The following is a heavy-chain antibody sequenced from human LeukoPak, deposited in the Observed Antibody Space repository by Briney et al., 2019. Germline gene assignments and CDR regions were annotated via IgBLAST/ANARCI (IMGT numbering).Heavy chain of an antibody. CDR2: IYTSGST. D-gene: IGHD3-10*01. V-gene: IGHV4-4*07. Sequence: SETLSLTCTVSGGSISHYYWTWIRQPAGKGLEWIGRIYTSGSTNYNPSLKSRVTISVDTSKNQFSLKLSSVTAADTAVYYCARTYGSGSYYEDYWGQGTLVTVSS. J-gene: IGHJ4*02. CDR1: GGSISHYY. CDR3: ARTYGSGSYYEDY.